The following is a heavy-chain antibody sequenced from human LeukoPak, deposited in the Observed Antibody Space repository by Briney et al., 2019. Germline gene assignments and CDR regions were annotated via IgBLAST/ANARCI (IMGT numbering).Heavy chain of an antibody. Sequence: GGSLRLSCVTSGISFSSNSMNWVRQAPGGGLEWLSSISTSSSYIYYADSVKGRFTISRDNAKNSLYLQMNSLRAEDTAVYYCARVPYYDILTGYSDYWGQGTLVTVSS. D-gene: IGHD3-9*01. CDR3: ARVPYYDILTGYSDY. CDR1: GISFSSNS. CDR2: ISTSSSYI. V-gene: IGHV3-21*01. J-gene: IGHJ4*02.